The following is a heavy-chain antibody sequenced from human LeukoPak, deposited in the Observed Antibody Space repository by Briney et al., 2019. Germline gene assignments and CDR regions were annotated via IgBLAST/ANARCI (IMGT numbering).Heavy chain of an antibody. CDR1: GGSINGYY. CDR3: GRDWALQL. J-gene: IGHJ4*02. CDR2: IYYTGGT. D-gene: IGHD1-1*01. V-gene: IGHV4-59*01. Sequence: SETLSLTCTVSGGSINGYYWGWIRQPPGKGLEWIGYIYYTGGTNYNPSLESRVTISIDTSKNQFSLKLNSVTAADTALYYCGRDWALQLWGQGTLVTVSS.